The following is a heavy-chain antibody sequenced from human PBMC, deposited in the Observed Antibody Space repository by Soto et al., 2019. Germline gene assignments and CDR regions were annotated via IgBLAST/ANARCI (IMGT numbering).Heavy chain of an antibody. CDR2: IYWDDDK. CDR1: GFSLSTSGVG. V-gene: IGHV2-5*02. Sequence: QITLKESGPTLVKPTQTLTLTCTFSGFSLSTSGVGVGWIRPPPGQALEWLALIYWDDDKRYSPSLKSRLTITKDTSKNEVVLTLTNMDPVDTATYCCAPSTQRGLWQQLGGGGNWFGPWGQRNLGTVSS. J-gene: IGHJ5*02. CDR3: APSTQRGLWQQLGGGGNWFGP. D-gene: IGHD6-13*01.